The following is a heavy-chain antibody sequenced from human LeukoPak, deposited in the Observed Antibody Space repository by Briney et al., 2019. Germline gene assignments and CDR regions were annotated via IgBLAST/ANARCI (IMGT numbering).Heavy chain of an antibody. V-gene: IGHV4-4*07. Sequence: SETLSLTCTVSGGSISSYYWNWIRQPAGKGLEWIGRIYTSGSTNYNPSLKSRVTMSVDTSKNQFSLKLSSVTAADTAVYYCATETIFGVVDDAFDIWGQGTMVTVSS. D-gene: IGHD3-3*01. CDR1: GGSISSYY. CDR3: ATETIFGVVDDAFDI. CDR2: IYTSGST. J-gene: IGHJ3*02.